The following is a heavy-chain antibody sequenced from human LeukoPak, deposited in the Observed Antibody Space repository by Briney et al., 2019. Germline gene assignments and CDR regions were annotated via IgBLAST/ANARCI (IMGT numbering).Heavy chain of an antibody. J-gene: IGHJ6*03. D-gene: IGHD2-8*01. V-gene: IGHV2-70*11. Sequence: SGPALVKPTQTLTLNCTFSGFSLSTSDTSGMCDSWIRQPPGKALEWRARVDWVDDKYYKLSLKTRLTISKNTSKNKVVLTMTNMDPADTATYYCARMVSGYYYYYMDVWGKGATVTVSS. CDR2: VDWVDDK. CDR1: GFSLSTSDTSGMC. CDR3: ARMVSGYYYYYMDV.